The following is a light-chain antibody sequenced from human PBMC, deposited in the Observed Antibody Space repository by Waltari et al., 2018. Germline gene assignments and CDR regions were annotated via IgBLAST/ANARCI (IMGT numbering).Light chain of an antibody. CDR2: DAS. V-gene: IGKV1-5*01. Sequence: DIQMTQSPSTLSASVGDRVTITCRASQSISSWLAWYQQKPGKAPKLLIYDASSLESGVPSRFSGSESATEFTLTISSLQPDDFATYYCQQYNSYSPVTFGQGTKLEIK. CDR1: QSISSW. CDR3: QQYNSYSPVT. J-gene: IGKJ2*01.